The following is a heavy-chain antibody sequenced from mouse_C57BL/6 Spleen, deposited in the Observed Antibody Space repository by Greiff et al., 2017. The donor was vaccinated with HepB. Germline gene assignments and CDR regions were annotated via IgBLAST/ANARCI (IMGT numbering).Heavy chain of an antibody. CDR1: GYSFTGYY. V-gene: IGHV1-42*01. CDR2: INPSTGGT. D-gene: IGHD1-1*02. CDR3: ASLWGAY. Sequence: EVQLQQSGPELVKPGASVKISCKASGYSFTGYYMNWVKQSPEKSLEWIGEINPSTGGTTYNQKFKAKATLTVDKSSSTAYMQLKSLTSEDSAVYYCASLWGAYWGQGTLVTVSA. J-gene: IGHJ3*01.